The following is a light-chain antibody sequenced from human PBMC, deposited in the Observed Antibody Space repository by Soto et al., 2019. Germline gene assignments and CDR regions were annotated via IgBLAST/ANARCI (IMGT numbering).Light chain of an antibody. CDR2: AAS. CDR1: QSINIY. J-gene: IGKJ1*01. CDR3: QQYSSFST. V-gene: IGKV1-39*01. Sequence: IPMTQSPFSLSASVGDRVTITCRASQSINIYLHWYQQKPGKAPKLLIDAASSLQSGVPSRFSGSGSGTEFTLTISSLKPDDFATYYCQQYSSFSTFGQGTKVDIK.